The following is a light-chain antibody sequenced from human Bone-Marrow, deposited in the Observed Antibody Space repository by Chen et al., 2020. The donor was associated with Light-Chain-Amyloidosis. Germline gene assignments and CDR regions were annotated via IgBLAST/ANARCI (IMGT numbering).Light chain of an antibody. V-gene: IGKV2-28*01. J-gene: IGKJ5*01. Sequence: EIVMTQSPLSLPVTPGESASISCRSSQSLLYSDGYNYLDWYLQKPWQSPQLLIYLGSYRASGVPDMVNGSGAGTGFTMINSRVKAEDVGTYYCMQKQRMQKLQTPSVSFGQGTRLEIK. CDR3: MQKQRMQKLQTPSVS. CDR1: QSLLYSDGYNY. CDR2: LGS.